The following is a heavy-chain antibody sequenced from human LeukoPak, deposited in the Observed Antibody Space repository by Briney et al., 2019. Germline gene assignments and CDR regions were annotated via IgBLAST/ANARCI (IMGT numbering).Heavy chain of an antibody. Sequence: SETLSHSCTVSGGSISSSSYYWGWIRQPPGKGLEWIGSIYNSGSTYYNPSLQSRVTISVDTSKNQFSLKLSSVTAADTAVYYCARQDMIVVVIKSFDYWGQGTPFT. V-gene: IGHV4-39*01. CDR1: GGSISSSSYY. D-gene: IGHD3-22*01. CDR3: ARQDMIVVVIKSFDY. CDR2: IYNSGST. J-gene: IGHJ4*02.